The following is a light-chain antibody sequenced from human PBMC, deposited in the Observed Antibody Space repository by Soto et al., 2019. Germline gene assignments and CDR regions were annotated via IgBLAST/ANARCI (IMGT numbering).Light chain of an antibody. J-gene: IGKJ4*01. V-gene: IGKV1-12*01. Sequence: QVTRSPAAVSATVGDRATITCLASQGISNWLDWYQQKPGKAPKLLIYAASSWHTGVHSRFSGSGSGTDFTLTISSLEPEDFATYYCQQVNSFPVTFGGGTKVDIK. CDR1: QGISNW. CDR3: QQVNSFPVT. CDR2: AAS.